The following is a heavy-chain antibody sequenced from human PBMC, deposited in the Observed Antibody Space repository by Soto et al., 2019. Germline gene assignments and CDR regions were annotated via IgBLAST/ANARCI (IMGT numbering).Heavy chain of an antibody. CDR3: TRCCLCTDTCCSPSDN. CDR1: GFTFSDHH. CDR2: SRNKANSHTT. V-gene: IGHV3-72*01. J-gene: IGHJ4*02. Sequence: EVQLVESGGGFVQPGGSLRLSCAVSGFTFSDHHIDWVRQAPGKGLEWVAGSRNKANSHTTEYAASVKGRFTISRDDSKNSVFLQMYSLKTEDTAVYYCTRCCLCTDTCCSPSDNWGQGTLVAVSS. D-gene: IGHD2-15*01.